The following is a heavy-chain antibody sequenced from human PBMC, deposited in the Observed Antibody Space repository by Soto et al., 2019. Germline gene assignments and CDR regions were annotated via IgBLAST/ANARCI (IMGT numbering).Heavy chain of an antibody. CDR1: GYTFTSYG. J-gene: IGHJ4*02. CDR2: ISAYNGNT. V-gene: IGHV1-18*04. CDR3: ARDFLDYDFWSGYYPLFDY. D-gene: IGHD3-3*01. Sequence: ASVKVSCKASGYTFTSYGISWVRQAPGQGLEWMGWISAYNGNTNYAQKLQGRATMTTDTSTSTAYMELRSLRSDDTAVYYCARDFLDYDFWSGYYPLFDYWGQGTLVTVSS.